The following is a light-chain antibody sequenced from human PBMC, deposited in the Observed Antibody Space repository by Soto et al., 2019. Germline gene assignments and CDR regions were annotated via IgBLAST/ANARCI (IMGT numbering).Light chain of an antibody. CDR3: CSYAGSSTLYV. J-gene: IGLJ1*01. CDR2: EVN. Sequence: QSVLTQPASVSGSPGQSITISCTGTSSDVGSYNLVSWYQQHPGKAPKLMIYEVNKRPSGVSNRFSGSKSGKTASLTISGLQAEDEADYYCCSYAGSSTLYVFGTGTKVTVL. V-gene: IGLV2-23*02. CDR1: SSDVGSYNL.